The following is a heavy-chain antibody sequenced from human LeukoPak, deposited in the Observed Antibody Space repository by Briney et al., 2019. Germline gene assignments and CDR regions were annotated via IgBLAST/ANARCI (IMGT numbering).Heavy chain of an antibody. CDR1: GYSFTNYW. Sequence: PGESLKISCKGSGYSFTNYWIGWVRQMPGKGLEWMGIIYPDDSNTKYSPSFQGLVTISADKSISTAYLQWSSLEASDTAMYYCARHLGYTDYYGMDVWGQGTTVSVSS. J-gene: IGHJ6*02. D-gene: IGHD3-16*02. CDR2: IYPDDSNT. V-gene: IGHV5-51*01. CDR3: ARHLGYTDYYGMDV.